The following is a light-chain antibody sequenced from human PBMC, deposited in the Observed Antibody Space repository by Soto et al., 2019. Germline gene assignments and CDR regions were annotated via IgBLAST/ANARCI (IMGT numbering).Light chain of an antibody. J-gene: IGKJ1*01. V-gene: IGKV3-15*01. Sequence: EIVMTQSPATLSVSPGERATLSCRASQSVSSNLAWYQQKPGQAPRLLIYGASTRATGIPARFSGSWSGTEFTLTISILQSEDFAVYYCQQYNNWPFPSWTFGQGNKVEIK. CDR2: GAS. CDR1: QSVSSN. CDR3: QQYNNWPFPSWT.